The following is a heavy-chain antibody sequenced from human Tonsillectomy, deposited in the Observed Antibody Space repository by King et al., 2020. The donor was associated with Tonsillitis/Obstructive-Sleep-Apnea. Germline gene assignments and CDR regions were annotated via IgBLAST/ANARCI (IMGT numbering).Heavy chain of an antibody. CDR3: ARDKDCSSTSCYGDWFDP. CDR1: GFTFSSYS. CDR2: IRSSSSYI. J-gene: IGHJ5*02. D-gene: IGHD2-2*01. V-gene: IGHV3-21*01. Sequence: VQLVESGGGLVKPGGSLRLSCAASGFTFSSYSMNWVRQAPGKGLEWVSSIRSSSSYIYYADSVKGRFTISRDNAKNSLYLQMNSLRAEDTAVYYCARDKDCSSTSCYGDWFDPWGQGTLVTVSS.